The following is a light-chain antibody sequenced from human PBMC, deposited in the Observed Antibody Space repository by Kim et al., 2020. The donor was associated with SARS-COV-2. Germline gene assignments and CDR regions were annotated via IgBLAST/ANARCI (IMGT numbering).Light chain of an antibody. J-gene: IGLJ3*02. CDR2: DVS. CDR1: SSDVGDYDY. V-gene: IGLV2-11*01. Sequence: GQSVTISCTGTSSDVGDYDYVSWYQQRPGKAPKLMIFDVSKRPSGVPDRFSASKSANTASLTISGLQAEDEADYYCSSYAGRYTWVFGGGTKVTVL. CDR3: SSYAGRYTWV.